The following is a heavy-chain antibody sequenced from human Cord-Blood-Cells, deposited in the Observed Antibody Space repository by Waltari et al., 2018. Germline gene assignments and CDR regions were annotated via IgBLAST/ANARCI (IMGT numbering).Heavy chain of an antibody. CDR2: ISAYNGNT. D-gene: IGHD2-8*01. J-gene: IGHJ3*02. Sequence: QVQLVQSGAEVKKPGASVKVSCKASGYNFTSSGISWVRQAPGQGLEWMGWISAYNGNTNYAQKLQGRVTMTTDTSTSTAYMELRSLRSDDTAVYYCARGSIVLMVYAIQDAFDIWGQGTMVTVSS. CDR3: ARGSIVLMVYAIQDAFDI. CDR1: GYNFTSSG. V-gene: IGHV1-18*04.